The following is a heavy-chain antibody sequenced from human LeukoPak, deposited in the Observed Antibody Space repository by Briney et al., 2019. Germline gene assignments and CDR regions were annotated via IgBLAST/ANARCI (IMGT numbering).Heavy chain of an antibody. Sequence: GGSLRLSCIASGFTFDNYAMHWVRQAPGKGLEWVSGISWNSGALGYADSVRGRFTISRDNANNSLYLQMNSLRAEDTAFYYCVKDDFYGSGSDPQWGQGTLVTVSS. CDR3: VKDDFYGSGSDPQ. CDR1: GFTFDNYA. J-gene: IGHJ4*02. V-gene: IGHV3-9*01. D-gene: IGHD3-10*01. CDR2: ISWNSGAL.